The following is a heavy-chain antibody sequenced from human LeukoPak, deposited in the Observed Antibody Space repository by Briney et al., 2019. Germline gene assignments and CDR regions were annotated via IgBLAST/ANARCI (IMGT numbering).Heavy chain of an antibody. V-gene: IGHV4-59*08. Sequence: SETLSLTCSVSGGSISSYYWSWIRQPPGKGLEWIGYIYYSGSTNYNPSLKSRVTISVDTSKNQFSLKLSSVTAADTAVYYCASRYDYVWGSYRYPRYYGMDVWGQGTTVTVSS. J-gene: IGHJ6*02. CDR3: ASRYDYVWGSYRYPRYYGMDV. D-gene: IGHD3-16*02. CDR1: GGSISSYY. CDR2: IYYSGST.